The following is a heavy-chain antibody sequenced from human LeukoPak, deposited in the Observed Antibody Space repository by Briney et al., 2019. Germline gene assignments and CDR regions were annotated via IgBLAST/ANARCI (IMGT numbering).Heavy chain of an antibody. CDR2: ISAYNGNT. D-gene: IGHD1-26*01. CDR3: ARDGYSNYYYYYYMDV. V-gene: IGHV1-18*01. CDR1: GYTFTSYG. Sequence: ASVKVSCKASGYTFTSYGISWVRQAPGQGLEWMGWISAYNGNTNYAQKLQGRVTMTTDTSTSTAYMELRSLRSDDTAVYYCARDGYSNYYYYYYMDVWGKGTTVTVSS. J-gene: IGHJ6*03.